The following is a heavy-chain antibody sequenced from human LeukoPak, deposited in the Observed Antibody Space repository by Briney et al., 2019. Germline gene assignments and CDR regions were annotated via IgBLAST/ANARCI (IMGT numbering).Heavy chain of an antibody. CDR2: ISAYNGNT. CDR3: ARGSPLHPIRFSSS. J-gene: IGHJ4*02. D-gene: IGHD3-3*01. V-gene: IGHV1-18*01. Sequence: ASVNVSCKASGYTFTSYGISWVRQAPRQGLEWMGCISAYNGNTNYAQKLQGRVTMTTDTSTSTAYMELRSLRSDDTAVYYCARGSPLHPIRFSSSWGQGTLVTVSS. CDR1: GYTFTSYG.